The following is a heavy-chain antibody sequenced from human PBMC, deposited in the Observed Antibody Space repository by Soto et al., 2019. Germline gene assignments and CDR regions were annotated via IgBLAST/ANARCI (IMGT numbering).Heavy chain of an antibody. CDR1: GYTYASYA. Sequence: ASVKVSCTASGYTYASYAMHWVRQAPGQRLEWMGWINAGNGNTKYSQKFQGRVTITRDTSASTAYMELSSLRSEDTAVYYCASEGYCISTSCYAGPFDYWGQGTLVTVSS. CDR3: ASEGYCISTSCYAGPFDY. CDR2: INAGNGNT. D-gene: IGHD2-2*01. V-gene: IGHV1-3*01. J-gene: IGHJ4*02.